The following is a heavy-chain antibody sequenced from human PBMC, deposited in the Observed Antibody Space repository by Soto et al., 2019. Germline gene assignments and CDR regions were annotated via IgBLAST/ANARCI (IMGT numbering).Heavy chain of an antibody. CDR1: GYTFDSCY. CDR3: ARSYGGNSGGAFDI. D-gene: IGHD2-21*02. V-gene: IGHV1-46*02. Sequence: GPSVEVCCKASGYTFDSCYRRWVRQATGQGLEWMGIINPSGGSTSYAQKFQGRVTMTRDTSTSTVYMELSSLRSEDTAVYYCARSYGGNSGGAFDIWGQGTMVTVSS. CDR2: INPSGGST. J-gene: IGHJ3*02.